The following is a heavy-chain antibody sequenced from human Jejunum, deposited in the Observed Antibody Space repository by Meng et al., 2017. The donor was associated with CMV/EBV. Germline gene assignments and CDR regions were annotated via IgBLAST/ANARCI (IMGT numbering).Heavy chain of an antibody. Sequence: FNTYGMSWVRQAPGKGLEWVSAISATGGHTYYADSVKGRFTLSRDNSKNILYLQMNNLRAEDTAIYYCAGALGFGVVLPNYDAFDIWGQGTMVTVSS. CDR3: AGALGFGVVLPNYDAFDI. CDR1: FNTYG. CDR2: ISATGGHT. D-gene: IGHD3-3*01. J-gene: IGHJ3*02. V-gene: IGHV3-23*01.